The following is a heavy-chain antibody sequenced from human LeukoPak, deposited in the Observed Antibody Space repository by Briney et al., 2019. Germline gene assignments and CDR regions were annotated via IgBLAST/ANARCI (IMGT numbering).Heavy chain of an antibody. CDR3: ARGVDIVATIDY. D-gene: IGHD5-12*01. V-gene: IGHV3-21*01. CDR2: ISSSSSYI. J-gene: IGHJ4*02. Sequence: GGSLRLSCAASGFTFTSYSMNRVRQAPGKGLEWVSSISSSSSYIYYADSVKGRFTISRGNAKNSLYLQMNSLRAEDTAVYYCARGVDIVATIDYWGQGTLVTVSS. CDR1: GFTFTSYS.